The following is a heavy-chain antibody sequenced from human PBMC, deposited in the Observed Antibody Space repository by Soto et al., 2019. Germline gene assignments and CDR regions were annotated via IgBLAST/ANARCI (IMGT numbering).Heavy chain of an antibody. CDR3: ARAGGLYGAYPNYYYHGMDV. Sequence: QVQLVEAGGGVVQPGRSLRLSCAASGFTFSTYAMHWVRQAPGKGLEWVAVISYDRSNKYSPDSVRGRFTISRDNSKNSLQLQMNSLMAKGTAVYYCARAGGLYGAYPNYYYHGMDVWGQGTKVTVSS. D-gene: IGHD4-17*01. CDR1: GFTFSTYA. CDR2: ISYDRSNK. V-gene: IGHV3-30-3*01. J-gene: IGHJ6*02.